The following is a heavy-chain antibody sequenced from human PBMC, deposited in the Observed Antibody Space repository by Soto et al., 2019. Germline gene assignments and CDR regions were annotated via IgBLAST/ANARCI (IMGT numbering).Heavy chain of an antibody. CDR3: ARFLTVTTFPDYYYSGMDV. CDR2: IDWDDDK. Sequence: ASGPTLXNPTRTLTLTCTFSGFSLSTSGMCVSWIRQPPGKALEWLALIDWDDDKYYSTSLKTRLTISKDTSKNQVVLTMTNMDPVDTATYYCARFLTVTTFPDYYYSGMDVWGQGTTVTVSS. V-gene: IGHV2-70*01. D-gene: IGHD4-4*01. CDR1: GFSLSTSGMC. J-gene: IGHJ6*02.